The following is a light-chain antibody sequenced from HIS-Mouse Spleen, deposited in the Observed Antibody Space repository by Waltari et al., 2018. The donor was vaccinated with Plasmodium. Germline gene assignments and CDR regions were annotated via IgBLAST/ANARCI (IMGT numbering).Light chain of an antibody. CDR1: ALPKKY. CDR3: YSTDSSGNHRV. J-gene: IGLJ3*02. Sequence: SYELTQPPSVSVSPGQTARINCSGDALPKKYAYWYQQKSGQAPVLVIDEDSKRPSGIPERFSGSSSGTMATLTISGAQVEDEADYYCYSTDSSGNHRVFGGGTKLTVL. V-gene: IGLV3-10*01. CDR2: EDS.